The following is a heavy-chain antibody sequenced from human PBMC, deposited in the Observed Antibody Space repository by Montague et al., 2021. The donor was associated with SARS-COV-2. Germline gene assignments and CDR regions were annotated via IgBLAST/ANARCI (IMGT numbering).Heavy chain of an antibody. D-gene: IGHD6-19*01. V-gene: IGHV3-30*04. CDR3: ARVFSSSGLWFDP. CDR1: GFTFSSYA. CDR2: ISYDGSNK. J-gene: IGHJ5*02. Sequence: SLSISCAASGFTFSSYAMPWVRQAPGKGLEWVAVISYDGSNKYYADSVKGRFTISRDNSKNTLYLQMNSLRAEDTAVYYCARVFSSSGLWFDPWGQGTLVTVSS.